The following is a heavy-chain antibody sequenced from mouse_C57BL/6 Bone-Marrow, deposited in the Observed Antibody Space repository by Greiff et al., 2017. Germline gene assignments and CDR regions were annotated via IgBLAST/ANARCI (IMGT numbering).Heavy chain of an antibody. V-gene: IGHV1-61*01. Sequence: QVQLQQPGAELVRPGSSVKLSCKASGYTFTSYWMDWVKQRPGQGLEWIGNIYPSDSETHYNQKFKDKATLTVDKSSSTAYMQLSSLTSEDSAVYYCARGGGSYPMDYWGQGTSVTVSS. CDR3: ARGGGSYPMDY. CDR2: IYPSDSET. CDR1: GYTFTSYW. D-gene: IGHD2-10*01. J-gene: IGHJ4*01.